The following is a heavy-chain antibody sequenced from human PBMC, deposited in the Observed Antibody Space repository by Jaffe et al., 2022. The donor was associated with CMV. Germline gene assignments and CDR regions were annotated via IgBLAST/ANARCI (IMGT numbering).Heavy chain of an antibody. D-gene: IGHD3-10*01. CDR2: IYYSGST. CDR1: GGSISSYY. V-gene: IGHV4-59*01. Sequence: QVQLQESGPGLVKPSETLSLTCTVSGGSISSYYWSWIRQPPGKGLEWIGYIYYSGSTNYNPSLKSRVTISVDTSKNQFSLKLSSVTAADTAVYYCASLGFTRPYGTFRGAFDIWGQGTMVTVSS. CDR3: ASLGFTRPYGTFRGAFDI. J-gene: IGHJ3*02.